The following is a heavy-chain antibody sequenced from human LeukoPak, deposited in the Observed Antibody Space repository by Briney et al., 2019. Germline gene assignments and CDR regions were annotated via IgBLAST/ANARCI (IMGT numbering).Heavy chain of an antibody. CDR2: IYYSGST. J-gene: IGHJ5*02. V-gene: IGHV4-39*07. Sequence: SETLSLTCTVSGGSISSSSYYWGWIRQPPGKGLEWIGSIYYSGSTYYNPSLKSRVTISVDTSKNQFSLKLSSVTAADTAVYYCARGRIVVVVAATRSRIWFDPWGQGTLVTVSS. CDR1: GGSISSSSYY. D-gene: IGHD2-15*01. CDR3: ARGRIVVVVAATRSRIWFDP.